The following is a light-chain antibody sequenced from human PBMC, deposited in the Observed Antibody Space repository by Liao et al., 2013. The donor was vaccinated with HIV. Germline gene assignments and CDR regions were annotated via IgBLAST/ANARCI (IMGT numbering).Light chain of an antibody. CDR3: QAWDSSTGGYV. Sequence: SYELTQPPSVSVAPGKTARITCGGNNIGSKSVYWYQQKPGQAPLLVIFYDSDRPSGIPERFSGSNSGNTATLTISRVEVGDEADYSCQAWDSSTGGYVFGTGTKVTVL. J-gene: IGLJ1*01. CDR1: NIGSKS. V-gene: IGLV3-21*01. CDR2: YDS.